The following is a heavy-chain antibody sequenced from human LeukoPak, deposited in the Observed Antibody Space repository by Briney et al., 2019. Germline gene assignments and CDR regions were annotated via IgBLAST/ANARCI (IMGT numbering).Heavy chain of an antibody. CDR3: ARGPHDTAYYFDQ. CDR1: GFSFTSYF. D-gene: IGHD5-18*01. Sequence: GASVKVSCKASGFSFTSYFMHWVRQAPGQGPEWMGRIDPNSGGTNYALKFQGRVTMTRDTPITTAYMDLSRLRSDDTAVYYCARGPHDTAYYFDQWGQGTLVTVSS. V-gene: IGHV1-2*06. CDR2: IDPNSGGT. J-gene: IGHJ4*02.